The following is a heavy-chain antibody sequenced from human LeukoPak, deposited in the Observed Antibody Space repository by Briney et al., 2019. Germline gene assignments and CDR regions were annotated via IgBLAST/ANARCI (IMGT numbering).Heavy chain of an antibody. J-gene: IGHJ4*02. CDR2: MNPNSGNT. CDR1: GYTFTSYD. D-gene: IGHD3-16*01. CDR3: ARSGRGTKAATTFDY. V-gene: IGHV1-8*03. Sequence: ASVKASCKASGYTFTSYDINWVRQATGQGLEWMGWMNPNSGNTGYAQKFQGRVTITRNTSISTAYMELSSLRSEDTAVYYCARSGRGTKAATTFDYWGQGTLVTVSS.